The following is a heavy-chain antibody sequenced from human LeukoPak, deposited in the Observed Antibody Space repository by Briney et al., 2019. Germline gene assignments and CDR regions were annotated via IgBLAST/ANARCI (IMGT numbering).Heavy chain of an antibody. Sequence: ASVKVSCKASGYTFTSYGISWVRQAPGQGLEWMGWISAYNGNTNYAQKLQGRVTMTTDTSTSTAYMELRSLRSDDTAVYYCARNPLDGRYFDWLFGSSYYMDVWGKGTTVTVSS. CDR3: ARNPLDGRYFDWLFGSSYYMDV. CDR2: ISAYNGNT. CDR1: GYTFTSYG. J-gene: IGHJ6*03. V-gene: IGHV1-18*01. D-gene: IGHD3-9*01.